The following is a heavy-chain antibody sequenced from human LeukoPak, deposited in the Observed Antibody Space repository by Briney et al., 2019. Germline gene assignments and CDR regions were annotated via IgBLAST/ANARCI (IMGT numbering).Heavy chain of an antibody. CDR3: AKYGAYWFPDV. CDR2: ISGSGDST. D-gene: IGHD2-8*02. J-gene: IGHJ6*02. CDR1: GFTFSSYA. V-gene: IGHV3-23*01. Sequence: GGSLRLSCAASGFTFSSYAMSWVRQAPGKGLEWVSGISGSGDSTYYADSVKGRFTISRDNSKNTMYLQMNSLRVEDTAVYYCAKYGAYWFPDVWGQGTTVTVSS.